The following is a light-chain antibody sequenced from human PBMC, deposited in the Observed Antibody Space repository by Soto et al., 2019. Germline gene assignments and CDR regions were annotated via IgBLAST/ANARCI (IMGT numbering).Light chain of an antibody. CDR2: GAS. V-gene: IGKV3-15*01. CDR1: QSVSSN. J-gene: IGKJ1*01. Sequence: EIVMTQSPATLPVSPGERATLSCRASQSVSSNLAWYQQKPGQAPRLLIYGASTRATGIPARFSGSGSGTEFTLTISSLQSEDFAVYYCQQYNNWCTFGQGTKVEIK. CDR3: QQYNNWCT.